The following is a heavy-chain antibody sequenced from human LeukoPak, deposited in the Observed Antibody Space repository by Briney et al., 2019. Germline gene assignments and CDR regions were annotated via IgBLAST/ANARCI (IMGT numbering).Heavy chain of an antibody. V-gene: IGHV3-30*18. CDR3: AKETKYDYVWGSYRNP. J-gene: IGHJ5*02. CDR2: ISYDGSNK. D-gene: IGHD3-16*02. CDR1: GFTFSSYG. Sequence: GGSLRLSCAASGFTFSSYGRHWVRQAPGKGLEWVAGISYDGSNKYYADSVKGRFTISRDNSKNTLYLQMNSLRAEDTAVYYCAKETKYDYVWGSYRNPWGQGTLVTVSS.